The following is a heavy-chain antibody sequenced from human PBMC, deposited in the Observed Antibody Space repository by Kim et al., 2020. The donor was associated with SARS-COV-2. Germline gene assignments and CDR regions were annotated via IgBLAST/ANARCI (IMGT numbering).Heavy chain of an antibody. Sequence: SETLSLTCTVSGGSVSSGSYYWSWIRQPPGKGLEWIGYIYYSGSTNYNPSLKSRVTISVDTSKNQFSLKLSSVTAADTAVYYCARELATVTTWFDYWGQGTLVTVSS. V-gene: IGHV4-61*01. D-gene: IGHD4-17*01. CDR3: ARELATVTTWFDY. CDR1: GGSVSSGSYY. J-gene: IGHJ4*02. CDR2: IYYSGST.